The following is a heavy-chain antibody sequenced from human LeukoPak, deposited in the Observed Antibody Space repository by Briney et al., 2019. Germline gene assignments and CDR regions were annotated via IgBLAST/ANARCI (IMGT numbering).Heavy chain of an antibody. V-gene: IGHV3-48*01. Sequence: QPGGSLRLSCAASGFTFSTYNMNWVRQAPGKGLEWVSHISSGSSAIYYTDSVKGRLTIARGNSKNTLYLQMNSLRAEDTAVYYCAKDLLSYDSRGYYPFDYWGQGTLVTVSS. CDR1: GFTFSTYN. CDR2: ISSGSSAI. CDR3: AKDLLSYDSRGYYPFDY. D-gene: IGHD3-22*01. J-gene: IGHJ4*02.